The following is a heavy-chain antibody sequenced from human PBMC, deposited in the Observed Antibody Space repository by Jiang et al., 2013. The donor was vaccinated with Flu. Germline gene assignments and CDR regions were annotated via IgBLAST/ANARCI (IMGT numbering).Heavy chain of an antibody. V-gene: IGHV4-4*07. CDR2: IYTSGNT. CDR3: ATQSSGWPFDS. J-gene: IGHJ4*02. D-gene: IGHD6-19*01. CDR1: GGSSSSYY. Sequence: SGSGLVKPSETLSLTCTVSGGSSSSYYWSWIRQPAGKGLEWIGRIYTSGNTNYNPSLKSRVTMSVDTSKSQFSLKLSSMTAADTAVYYCATQSSGWPFDSWGQGILVSVSS.